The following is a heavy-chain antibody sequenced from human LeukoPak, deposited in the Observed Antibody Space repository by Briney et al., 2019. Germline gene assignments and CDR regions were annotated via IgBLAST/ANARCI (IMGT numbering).Heavy chain of an antibody. V-gene: IGHV3-11*01. CDR3: ARVPYCSGGSCYSEREYYFDY. J-gene: IGHJ4*02. Sequence: PGGSLRLSCAASGSTFSDYYMSWIRQAPGKGLEWVSYISSSGSTIYYADSVKGRFTISRDNAKNSLYLQMNSLRAEDTAVYYCARVPYCSGGSCYSEREYYFDYWGQGTLVTVSS. CDR1: GSTFSDYY. D-gene: IGHD2-15*01. CDR2: ISSSGSTI.